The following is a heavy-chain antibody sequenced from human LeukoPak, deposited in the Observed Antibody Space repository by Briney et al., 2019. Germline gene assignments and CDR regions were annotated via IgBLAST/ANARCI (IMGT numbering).Heavy chain of an antibody. D-gene: IGHD3-16*01. CDR1: GGSISSYY. Sequence: PETLSLTCTVSGGSISSYYWSWIRQPPGKGLEWIGYIYYSGSTNYNPSLKSRVTISVETSKNQFSLKLSSVTAADTAVYYCARETSQKGAHYMDVRGKGTTITISS. V-gene: IGHV4-59*01. CDR3: ARETSQKGAHYMDV. J-gene: IGHJ6*03. CDR2: IYYSGST.